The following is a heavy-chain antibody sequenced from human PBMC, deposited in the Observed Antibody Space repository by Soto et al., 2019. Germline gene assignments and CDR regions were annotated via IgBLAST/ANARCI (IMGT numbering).Heavy chain of an antibody. CDR3: AHRPPERGLATCDH. J-gene: IGHJ5*02. V-gene: IGHV2-5*02. CDR1: GFSLSTSGVA. Sequence: QITLKESGPTLVKPTQTLTLTCTFSGFSLSTSGVAVGWIRQPPGKALEWLALIYWDDDKRYSPSLKSRLTNTKDTSKNQVVLTITNMDPVDTATYYCAHRPPERGLATCDHWGHGTLVTVSS. CDR2: IYWDDDK. D-gene: IGHD1-1*01.